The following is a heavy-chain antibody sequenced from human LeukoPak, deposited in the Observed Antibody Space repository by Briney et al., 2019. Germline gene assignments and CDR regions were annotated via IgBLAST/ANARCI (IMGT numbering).Heavy chain of an antibody. CDR3: ARGRSLSLYWYFDL. CDR2: IYHSGST. V-gene: IGHV4-30-2*01. Sequence: SETLSLTCTVSGGSISSGGYYWSWIRQPPGKGLEWIGYIYHSGSTYYNPSLKSRVTISVDRSKNQFSLKLSSVTAADTAVYYCARGRSLSLYWYFDLWGRGTLVTVSS. D-gene: IGHD2/OR15-2a*01. J-gene: IGHJ2*01. CDR1: GGSISSGGYY.